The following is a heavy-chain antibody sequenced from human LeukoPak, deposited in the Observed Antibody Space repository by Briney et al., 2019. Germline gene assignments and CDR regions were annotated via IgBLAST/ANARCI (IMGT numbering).Heavy chain of an antibody. J-gene: IGHJ4*02. CDR3: AASPPGRPIEY. CDR1: GFTFSSYS. D-gene: IGHD1-26*01. V-gene: IGHV3-21*01. Sequence: GGSLRLSCAASGFTFSSYSVNWVRQAPGKGLEWVSIISRDSGTIIYADSVKGRFTISRDNAKNSLYLQMNSLRAEDTAVYFCAASPPGRPIEYWGQGALVSVSS. CDR2: ISRDSGTI.